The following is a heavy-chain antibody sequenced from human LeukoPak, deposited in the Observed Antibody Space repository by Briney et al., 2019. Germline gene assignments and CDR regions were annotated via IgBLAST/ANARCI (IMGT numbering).Heavy chain of an antibody. CDR3: ATTIVAMNFDY. CDR1: GFTFSSYG. D-gene: IGHD5-12*01. V-gene: IGHV3-30*03. Sequence: GGSLRLSCAASGFTFSSYGMHWVRQAPGKGLEWVAVISYDGSNKYYADSVKGRFTISRDNSKNTLYLQMNSLRAEDTAVYYCATTIVAMNFDYWGQGTLVTVSS. J-gene: IGHJ4*02. CDR2: ISYDGSNK.